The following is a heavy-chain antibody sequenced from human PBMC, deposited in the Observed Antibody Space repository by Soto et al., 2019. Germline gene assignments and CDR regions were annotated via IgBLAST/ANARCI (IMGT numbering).Heavy chain of an antibody. J-gene: IGHJ5*02. CDR3: ARDHSYEDSYWWLDP. CDR1: GYTFTSYA. CDR2: IHAGNGNT. Sequence: ASVKVSCKASGYTFTSYAMHWVRQAPGQRLEWMGWIHAGNGNTKCSQKFQGRLVLTTDTTTSTVYMELSMLRSDDTAVYYCARDHSYEDSYWWLDPWGQGTLVTVSS. V-gene: IGHV1-3*01. D-gene: IGHD2-15*01.